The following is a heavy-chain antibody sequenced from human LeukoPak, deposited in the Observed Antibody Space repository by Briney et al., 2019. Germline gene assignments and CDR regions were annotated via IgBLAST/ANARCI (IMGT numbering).Heavy chain of an antibody. CDR2: IIPIFGTA. Sequence: ASVKVSCKASGGTFSSYAISWVRQAPGQGLEWMGGIIPIFGTANYAQKVQGRVTITADESTSTAYMELSSLRSEDTAVYYCARGRPLDYYYGMDVWGQGTTVTVSS. CDR1: GGTFSSYA. D-gene: IGHD6-6*01. J-gene: IGHJ6*02. V-gene: IGHV1-69*13. CDR3: ARGRPLDYYYGMDV.